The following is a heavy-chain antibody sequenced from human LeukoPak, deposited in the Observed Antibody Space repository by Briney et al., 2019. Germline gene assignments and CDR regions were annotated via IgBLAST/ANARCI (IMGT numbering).Heavy chain of an antibody. J-gene: IGHJ4*02. D-gene: IGHD6-19*01. CDR1: GYTFTSYA. V-gene: IGHV1-3*01. CDR2: IDAGNGNT. Sequence: ASVKVSCKASGYTFTSYAMHWVRQAPGQRLEWMGWIDAGNGNTKYSQKFQGRVTITRDTSASTAYMELSSLRSEDTAVYYCASHPLSSGDYFDYWGQGTLVTVSS. CDR3: ASHPLSSGDYFDY.